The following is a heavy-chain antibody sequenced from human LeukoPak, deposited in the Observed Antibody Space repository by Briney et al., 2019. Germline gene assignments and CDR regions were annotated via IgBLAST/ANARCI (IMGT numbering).Heavy chain of an antibody. V-gene: IGHV1-8*01. CDR3: ARMRGDCTNGVCYANY. D-gene: IGHD2-8*01. J-gene: IGHJ4*02. CDR2: MNPNSGNT. CDR1: GYTFTSYD. Sequence: ASVKVSCKASGYTFTSYDINWVRQATGQGLEWMGWMNPNSGNTGYAQKFQGRVTMTRNTSISTAYMELSSLRSEDTAVYYCARMRGDCTNGVCYANYWGQGTLVTVSS.